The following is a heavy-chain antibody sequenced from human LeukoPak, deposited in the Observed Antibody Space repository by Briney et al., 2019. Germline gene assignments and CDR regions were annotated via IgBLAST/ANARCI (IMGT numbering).Heavy chain of an antibody. D-gene: IGHD1-26*01. CDR2: ISAYNGNT. CDR3: ARDRVPSGSSEAQH. J-gene: IGHJ1*01. CDR1: GYTFTSYG. V-gene: IGHV1-18*01. Sequence: ASVKVSCKASGYTFTSYGISWVRQAPGQGLEWIGWISAYNGNTNYAQKLQGRVTMTTDTSTSTAYMELRSLRSDDTAVYYCARDRVPSGSSEAQHWGQGTLVTVSS.